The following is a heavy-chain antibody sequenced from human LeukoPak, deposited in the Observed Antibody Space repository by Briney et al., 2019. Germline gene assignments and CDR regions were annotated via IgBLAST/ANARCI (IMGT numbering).Heavy chain of an antibody. Sequence: GGSLRLSCAGSRFTISSYAMSWVRQAPGKGLDWVSTISASGANTYYADSVKGRFTISRDNAKNTLYLQMNSLRAEDTAVYYCASRDPYSSGWYVDYWGQGTLVTVSS. CDR1: RFTISSYA. CDR3: ASRDPYSSGWYVDY. V-gene: IGHV3-23*01. D-gene: IGHD6-19*01. CDR2: ISASGANT. J-gene: IGHJ4*02.